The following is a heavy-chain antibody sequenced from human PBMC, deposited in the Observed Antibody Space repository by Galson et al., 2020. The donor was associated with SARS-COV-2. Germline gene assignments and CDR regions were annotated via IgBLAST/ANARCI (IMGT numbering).Heavy chain of an antibody. D-gene: IGHD2-2*01. CDR1: GGSMSSSSYN. J-gene: IGHJ6*03. Sequence: SETLSLTCTVSGGSMSSSSYNWGWIRQPPGKGLEWIGTVYYSGSTYYNPSLKSRVTISVDTSKNQFSLKLGSVTAADRAVYYCARQLKYQLLFDSYYFYMDVWGKGTTVTVSS. CDR2: VYYSGST. CDR3: ARQLKYQLLFDSYYFYMDV. V-gene: IGHV4-39*01.